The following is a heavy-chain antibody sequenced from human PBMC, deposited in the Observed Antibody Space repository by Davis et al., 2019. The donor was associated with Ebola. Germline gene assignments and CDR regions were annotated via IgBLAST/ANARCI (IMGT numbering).Heavy chain of an antibody. J-gene: IGHJ4*02. D-gene: IGHD6-6*01. V-gene: IGHV1-18*04. CDR1: GYTFTGYY. CDR3: ARPKLGVGPLDY. CDR2: ISAYNGNT. Sequence: ASVKVSCKASGYTFTGYYMHWVRQAPGQGLEWMGWISAYNGNTNYAQKLQGRVTMTTDTSTSTAYMELRSLRSDDTAVYYCARPKLGVGPLDYWGQGTLVTVSS.